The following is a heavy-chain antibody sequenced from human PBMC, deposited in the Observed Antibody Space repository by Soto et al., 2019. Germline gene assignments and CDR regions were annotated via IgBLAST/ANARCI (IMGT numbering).Heavy chain of an antibody. J-gene: IGHJ6*02. CDR3: TTCIMVYGDFKRGYYYYYGMDV. CDR2: IKSKTDGGTT. CDR1: GFTFSNAW. V-gene: IGHV3-15*07. Sequence: PGGSLRLSCAASGFTFSNAWMNWVRQAPGKGLEWVGRIKSKTDGGTTDYAAPVKGRFTISRDDSKNSLYLQMNSLKTEDTAVYYCTTCIMVYGDFKRGYYYYYGMDVWGQGTTVTVSS. D-gene: IGHD4-17*01.